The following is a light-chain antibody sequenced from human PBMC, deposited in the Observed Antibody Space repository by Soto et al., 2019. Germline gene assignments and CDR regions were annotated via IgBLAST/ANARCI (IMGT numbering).Light chain of an antibody. Sequence: VQITQSPSSLSASVGDRVTITCRASQGISPYLAWFQQQPGKVPKLLIYAASTLQSGVPSRFSGSGSGTDFTLTISSLQSEDVATYYWQKYSSDPLTFGGGTKV. CDR1: QGISPY. CDR2: AAS. CDR3: QKYSSDPLT. V-gene: IGKV1-27*01. J-gene: IGKJ4*01.